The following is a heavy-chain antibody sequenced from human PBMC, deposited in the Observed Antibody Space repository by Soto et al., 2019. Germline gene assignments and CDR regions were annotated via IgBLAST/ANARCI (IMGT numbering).Heavy chain of an antibody. CDR3: ARSSVTTFEFDY. Sequence: SETLSLTCTVSGGSISSGGYYWRWIRQHPGKGLEWIGYIYYSGSTYYNPSLKSRVTISVDTSKNQFSLKLSSVTAADTAVYYCARSSVTTFEFDYWGQGTLVTVSS. D-gene: IGHD4-17*01. CDR2: IYYSGST. V-gene: IGHV4-31*03. CDR1: GGSISSGGYY. J-gene: IGHJ4*02.